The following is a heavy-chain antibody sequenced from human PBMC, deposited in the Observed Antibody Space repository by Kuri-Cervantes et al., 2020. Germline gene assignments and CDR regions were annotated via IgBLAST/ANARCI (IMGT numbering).Heavy chain of an antibody. Sequence: ASVKVSCKASGHTFTGYYIHLVRQAPGQGLEWMGWINPNSGGTNYAQKFQGWVTMTRDTSISTAYMELSRLRSDDTAVYYCARVRAVAGTPPDAFDIWGQGTMVTVSS. D-gene: IGHD6-19*01. CDR1: GHTFTGYY. J-gene: IGHJ3*02. CDR3: ARVRAVAGTPPDAFDI. V-gene: IGHV1-2*04. CDR2: INPNSGGT.